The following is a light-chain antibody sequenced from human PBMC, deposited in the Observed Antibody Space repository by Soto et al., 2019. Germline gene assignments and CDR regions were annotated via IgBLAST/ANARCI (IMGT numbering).Light chain of an antibody. CDR3: QQCSSWPRT. J-gene: IGKJ1*01. CDR2: DVS. Sequence: EIVLTQSPATLSLSPGERATLSCRASQSVSSYLAWYQQKPGQAPRLLIYDVSNRATGIPARFSGSGSGTDFTLTISSLEPEDFAVYYCQQCSSWPRTFGQGTKVEIK. CDR1: QSVSSY. V-gene: IGKV3-11*01.